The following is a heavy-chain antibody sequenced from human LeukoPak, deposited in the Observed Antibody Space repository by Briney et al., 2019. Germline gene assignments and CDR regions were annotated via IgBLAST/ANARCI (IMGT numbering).Heavy chain of an antibody. D-gene: IGHD5-12*01. V-gene: IGHV3-53*01. CDR3: ARESGYAVGDF. CDR1: GFTVRSNY. Sequence: GGALRLSCAASGFTVRSNYMSWFRQAPGKGLEWASVIYNDGRTYYADSVKGRFTISKDISKNTLYLQMNNLRADDTAVYYCARESGYAVGDFWGRGTLVTVSS. CDR2: IYNDGRT. J-gene: IGHJ4*02.